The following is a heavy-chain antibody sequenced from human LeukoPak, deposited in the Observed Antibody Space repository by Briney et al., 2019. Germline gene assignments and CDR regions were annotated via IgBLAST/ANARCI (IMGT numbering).Heavy chain of an antibody. CDR3: ASDGPYSSGWYYFDY. CDR2: INPSGGST. J-gene: IGHJ4*02. V-gene: IGHV1-46*01. Sequence: GASVKVSCKASGYTFTSYYMHWVRQAPGQGLEWMGIINPSGGSTSYAQKFQGRVTMTRYTSTSTVYMELSSLRSEDTAVYYCASDGPYSSGWYYFDYWGQGTLVTVSS. CDR1: GYTFTSYY. D-gene: IGHD6-19*01.